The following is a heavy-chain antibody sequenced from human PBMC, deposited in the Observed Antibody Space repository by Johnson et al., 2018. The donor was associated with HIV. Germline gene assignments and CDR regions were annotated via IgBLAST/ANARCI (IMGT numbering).Heavy chain of an antibody. J-gene: IGHJ3*02. CDR1: GFTFSSYG. V-gene: IGHV3-30*03. Sequence: QVQLVESGGGVVQPGRSLRLSCAASGFTFSSYGMHWVRQAPGKGLEWVSVISFDESNYYYADSVKGRFIISRDNSKNTLYLQMNSLRAEDTAVYYCAMPSMVQGGPDAFDIWGQGTMVTVSS. CDR2: ISFDESNY. CDR3: AMPSMVQGGPDAFDI. D-gene: IGHD3-10*01.